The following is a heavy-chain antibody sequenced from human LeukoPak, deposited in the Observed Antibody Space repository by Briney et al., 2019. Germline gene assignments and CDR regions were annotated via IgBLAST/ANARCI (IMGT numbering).Heavy chain of an antibody. CDR1: GFTFSSYA. CDR3: VKEYHSRGFGAYFDY. Sequence: PGGSLRLSGAASGFTFSSYALHWVRQAPGTGLEWVAVISYDGSNKYYADSVKGRFTISRDNSINTVDLQMNSLRAEDTAVYYCVKEYHSRGFGAYFDYWGQGTLVTVSS. D-gene: IGHD3-3*01. V-gene: IGHV3-30-3*02. J-gene: IGHJ4*02. CDR2: ISYDGSNK.